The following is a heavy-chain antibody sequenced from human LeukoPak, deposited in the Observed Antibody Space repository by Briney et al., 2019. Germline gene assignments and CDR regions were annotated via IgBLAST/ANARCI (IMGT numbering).Heavy chain of an antibody. Sequence: PSETLSLTCAVYGGSFSGYYWSWIRQPPGKGLEWIGEINHSGSTYYNPSLKSRVTISVDTSKNQFFLKLSSVTAADTAVYYCARGLAQFDYWGQGTLVTVSS. V-gene: IGHV4-34*01. CDR3: ARGLAQFDY. CDR1: GGSFSGYY. J-gene: IGHJ4*02. CDR2: INHSGST.